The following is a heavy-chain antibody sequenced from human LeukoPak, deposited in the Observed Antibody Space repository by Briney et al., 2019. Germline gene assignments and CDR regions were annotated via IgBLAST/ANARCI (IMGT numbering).Heavy chain of an antibody. CDR2: INYSGIT. CDR1: GASISIYY. V-gene: IGHV4-59*01. Sequence: SETLSLTCTVSGASISIYYWSWIRQPPGKGLEWIGYINYSGITNYNPSLKSRVTISVDTSKNQFSLKLSSVTAADTAFYYCARGRTFGDVLTPPHMDVWGKGTTVTVSS. J-gene: IGHJ6*03. D-gene: IGHD3-9*01. CDR3: ARGRTFGDVLTPPHMDV.